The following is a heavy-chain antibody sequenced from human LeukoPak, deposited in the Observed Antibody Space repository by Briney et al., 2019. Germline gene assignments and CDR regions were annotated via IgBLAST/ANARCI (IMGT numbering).Heavy chain of an antibody. CDR1: GFTFSDYY. D-gene: IGHD3-22*01. CDR3: ARDYFSDSSGPDAFDI. Sequence: PGGSLRLSCAASGFTFSDYYMSWIRQAPGKGLEWVSYISSSGSTIYYADSVKGRFTISRDNAKNSLYLQMNSLRAEDTAVYYCARDYFSDSSGPDAFDIWGQGTMVTVSS. CDR2: ISSSGSTI. J-gene: IGHJ3*02. V-gene: IGHV3-11*04.